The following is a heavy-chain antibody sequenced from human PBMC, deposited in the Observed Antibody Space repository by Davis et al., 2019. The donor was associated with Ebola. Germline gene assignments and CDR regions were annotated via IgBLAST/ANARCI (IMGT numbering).Heavy chain of an antibody. D-gene: IGHD2-15*01. CDR3: AAADIVVVVDGTSYPHAFDT. CDR1: GFTFSSYY. Sequence: GESLKISCAASGFTFSSYYMNWVRQAPGKGLEWVSSISSSSNYIYYADSMKGRFTISRGNAKNSLFLQMNSLRAEDTAVYYCAAADIVVVVDGTSYPHAFDTWGQGTVVTVSS. V-gene: IGHV3-21*01. J-gene: IGHJ3*02. CDR2: ISSSSNYI.